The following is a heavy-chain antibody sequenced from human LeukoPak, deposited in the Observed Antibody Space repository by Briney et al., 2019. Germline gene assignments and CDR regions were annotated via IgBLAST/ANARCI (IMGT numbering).Heavy chain of an antibody. Sequence: PGGSLRLSCAASGFTFSSYSMNWVRQAPGKGLEWVSSISSTSSYIYYADSVKGRFTISRDNAKNSLYLQMNSLRVEDTAVYYCARDLRVPAAISWFHPWGQGTLVTVSS. D-gene: IGHD2-2*02. CDR3: ARDLRVPAAISWFHP. CDR1: GFTFSSYS. J-gene: IGHJ5*02. V-gene: IGHV3-21*01. CDR2: ISSTSSYI.